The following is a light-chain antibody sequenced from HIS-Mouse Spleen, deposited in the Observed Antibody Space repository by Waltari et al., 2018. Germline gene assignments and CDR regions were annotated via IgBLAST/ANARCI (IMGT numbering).Light chain of an antibody. CDR1: QGISSY. CDR2: AAS. CDR3: QQLNSYPPT. J-gene: IGKJ1*01. Sequence: DIQLTQSPSFLSASVGARITITCLASQGISSYLACYQQKPGKAPQLLIYAASTLQSGVPSRFSGSGSGTEFTLTISSLQPEDFATYYCQQLNSYPPTFGQGTKVEIK. V-gene: IGKV1-9*01.